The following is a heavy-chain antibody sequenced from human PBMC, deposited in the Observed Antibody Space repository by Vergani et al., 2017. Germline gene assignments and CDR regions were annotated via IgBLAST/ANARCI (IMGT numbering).Heavy chain of an antibody. Sequence: QVTLKESGPALVRPTQTLTLTCTCSGFSLTTYGMRMTWLRQTPGKAPEWLARIDWDDEKFYSSSLETRLTISKDTSKNQVVLTMTHMDPVDTATYYCARLFGPTGHWFFDLWGRGTLVTVSS. CDR1: GFSLTTYGMR. V-gene: IGHV2-70*04. D-gene: IGHD3/OR15-3a*01. CDR2: IDWDDEK. J-gene: IGHJ2*01. CDR3: ARLFGPTGHWFFDL.